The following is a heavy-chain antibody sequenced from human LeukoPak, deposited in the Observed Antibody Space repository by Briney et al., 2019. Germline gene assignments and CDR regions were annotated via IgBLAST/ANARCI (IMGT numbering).Heavy chain of an antibody. CDR3: ARTSSSSSFCYYYYYMDV. V-gene: IGHV3-53*01. D-gene: IGHD6-6*01. J-gene: IGHJ6*03. CDR1: GFTVSSNY. CDR2: IYSGVST. Sequence: GGSLRLSCAASGFTVSSNYMSWVRQAPGKGLEWVSVIYSGVSTYYEDSVKGRFTISRDNSKNKLYLQMNSLRAEDTAVYYCARTSSSSSFCYYYYYMDVWGKGTSVTVSS.